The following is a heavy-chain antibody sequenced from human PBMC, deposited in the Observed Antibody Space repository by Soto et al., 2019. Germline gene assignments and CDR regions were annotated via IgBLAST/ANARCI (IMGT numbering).Heavy chain of an antibody. V-gene: IGHV3-23*01. CDR1: GFTFKTYA. D-gene: IGHD3-22*01. CDR2: ISGSGTTT. Sequence: GGSLRLSCAASGFTFKTYAMNWVLQAPGKGLEWVTTISGSGTTTYYADSVKGRFTISRDNSENTLYLQMNSLRAEDTVVYYCARDLDDGYYYDSGVYLSFDYWGQGTLVTVYS. J-gene: IGHJ4*02. CDR3: ARDLDDGYYYDSGVYLSFDY.